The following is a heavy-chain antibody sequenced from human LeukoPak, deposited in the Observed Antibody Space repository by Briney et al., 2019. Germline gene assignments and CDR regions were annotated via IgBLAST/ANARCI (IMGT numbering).Heavy chain of an antibody. CDR2: IYYSGST. CDR3: ARDENSVTGAFDS. CDR1: GGSISGGGYY. D-gene: IGHD4-17*01. J-gene: IGHJ3*02. Sequence: SQTLSLTCTVSGGSISGGGYYWRWIRQHPGTGLEWIGYIYYSGSTYYNPSLKSRVTISVDTSKNQFSLKLSSVTAADTAVYYCARDENSVTGAFDSGGQGTMVTVSA. V-gene: IGHV4-31*03.